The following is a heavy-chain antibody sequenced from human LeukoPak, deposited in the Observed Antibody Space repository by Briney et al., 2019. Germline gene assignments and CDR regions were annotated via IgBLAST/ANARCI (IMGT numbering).Heavy chain of an antibody. CDR3: ARGGGRSYYYYYYMDV. D-gene: IGHD1-26*01. CDR2: INHSGST. CDR1: GGSFSGYY. V-gene: IGHV4-34*01. Sequence: PSETLSLTCAVYGGSFSGYYWSWIRQPPGKGLEWFEEINHSGSTNYNPSLKSRVTISVDTSKNQFSLKMSSVTAADTAVYYCARGGGRSYYYYYYMDVWGKGTTVTVSS. J-gene: IGHJ6*03.